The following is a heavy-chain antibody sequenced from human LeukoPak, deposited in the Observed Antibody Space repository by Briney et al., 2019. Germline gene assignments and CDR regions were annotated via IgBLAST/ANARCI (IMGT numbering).Heavy chain of an antibody. CDR2: IYPGGDI. Sequence: GGSLRLSCAASELTVTSNYMSWVRQAPGKGLQWVSVIYPGGDIYYADSVKGRFIISRDNSKNTLSLQMNSLTAGDTAVYYCVRGLRYYDDSGFHYGVFDIWGQGTVVTVSS. J-gene: IGHJ3*02. CDR1: ELTVTSNY. V-gene: IGHV3-53*01. CDR3: VRGLRYYDDSGFHYGVFDI. D-gene: IGHD3-16*01.